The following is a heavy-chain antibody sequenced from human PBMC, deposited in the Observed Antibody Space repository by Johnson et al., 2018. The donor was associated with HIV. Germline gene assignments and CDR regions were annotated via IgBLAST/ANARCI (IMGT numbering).Heavy chain of an antibody. CDR3: ATLGVVIATRDAFDI. CDR1: GFTFNNAW. CDR2: IKSQTDGGTT. D-gene: IGHD2-21*01. J-gene: IGHJ3*02. Sequence: EKLVESGGGLVKPGGSLRLSCAASGFTFNNAWMSWVRQTPGKGLEWVGRIKSQTDGGTTDYAAPVKGRFSISKDDSKNTLYLQMNSLKIEDTAVYYCATLGVVIATRDAFDIWGQGTMVTVSS. V-gene: IGHV3-15*01.